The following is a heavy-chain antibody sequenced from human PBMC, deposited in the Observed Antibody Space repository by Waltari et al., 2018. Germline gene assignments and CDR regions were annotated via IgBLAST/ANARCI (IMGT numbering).Heavy chain of an antibody. D-gene: IGHD4-17*01. CDR3: ARATPTVTNPGDAFDI. J-gene: IGHJ3*02. Sequence: QVQLVQSGAEVKKPGSSVKVSCKASGGTFSSYAISWVRQAPGQGLEWMGRIIPIFGTANYAQKCQGRVTITADKSTSTAYMELSSLRSEDTAVYYCARATPTVTNPGDAFDIWGQGTMVTVSS. CDR2: IIPIFGTA. V-gene: IGHV1-69*08. CDR1: GGTFSSYA.